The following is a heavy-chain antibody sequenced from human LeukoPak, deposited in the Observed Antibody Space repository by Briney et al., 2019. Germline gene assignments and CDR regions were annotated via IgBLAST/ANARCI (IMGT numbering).Heavy chain of an antibody. CDR3: ARARGYSYGNH. V-gene: IGHV1-3*01. CDR2: INAGNGNT. CDR1: GYTFTSYA. Sequence: GASVKVSCKASGYTFTSYAMHWVRQAPGQRLEWMGWINAGNGNTRYSQKFQGRVTITRDTSASTAYMELSSLRSEDTAVYYCARARGYSYGNHWGQGTLVTVSS. D-gene: IGHD5-18*01. J-gene: IGHJ4*02.